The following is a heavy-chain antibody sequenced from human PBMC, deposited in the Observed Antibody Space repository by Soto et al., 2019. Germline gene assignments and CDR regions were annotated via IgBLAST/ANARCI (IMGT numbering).Heavy chain of an antibody. Sequence: QVQLVQSGAEVKKPGASVKVSCKASGYTFTSYAMHWVRQAPGQRLEWMGWINAGNGNTKYSQKFQGRVTITRDTSASTAYMELSSLRSEDTAVYYGASGYSGWYYFAYWGQGTLVTVSS. V-gene: IGHV1-3*01. CDR3: ASGYSGWYYFAY. CDR2: INAGNGNT. CDR1: GYTFTSYA. J-gene: IGHJ4*02. D-gene: IGHD6-19*01.